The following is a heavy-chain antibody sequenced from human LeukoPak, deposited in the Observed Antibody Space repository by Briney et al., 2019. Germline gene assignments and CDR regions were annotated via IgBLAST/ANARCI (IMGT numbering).Heavy chain of an antibody. CDR2: TYYRSKWYS. J-gene: IGHJ4*02. CDR3: ARATSSGWTIDY. D-gene: IGHD6-19*01. Sequence: SQTLSLTCVISGDSVSSNSAAWNWIRQSPSRGLEWLGRTYYRSKWYSYSAVSVKSRIIINPDTSKNQFSLQLNSVTPEDTAVYYCARATSSGWTIDYWGQGTLVTVSS. CDR1: GDSVSSNSAA. V-gene: IGHV6-1*01.